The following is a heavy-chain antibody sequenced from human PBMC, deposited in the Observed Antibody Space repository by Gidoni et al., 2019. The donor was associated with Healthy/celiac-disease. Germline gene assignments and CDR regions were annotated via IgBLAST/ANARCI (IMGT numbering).Heavy chain of an antibody. D-gene: IGHD2-2*01. V-gene: IGHV1-69*06. CDR2: IIPIFGTA. Sequence: QVQLVQSGAEVKKPGSSVKVSCKASAGTFSSHASSWVRQAPGQGLEWMGGIIPIFGTATYAQKFQGRVTITADKSTSTAYMELSSLRSEDTAVYYCARDRPYCSSTSCPNYYMDVWGKGTTVTVSS. CDR3: ARDRPYCSSTSCPNYYMDV. J-gene: IGHJ6*03. CDR1: AGTFSSHA.